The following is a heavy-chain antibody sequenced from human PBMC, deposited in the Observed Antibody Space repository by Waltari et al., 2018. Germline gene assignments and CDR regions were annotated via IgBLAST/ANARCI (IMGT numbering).Heavy chain of an antibody. CDR3: VRAVRSGALRSYWFDP. V-gene: IGHV3-21*01. Sequence: EVQVVESGGGLVKPGGSLRISCAASGFRINTYMDWVRQAPGQGLEWVSSFNDFGSHRFYADSVRGRFIISRDDAKNSLDLEMNSLRAEDTAVYYCVRAVRSGALRSYWFDPWGQGTLVTVSS. CDR1: GFRINTY. D-gene: IGHD3-22*01. CDR2: FNDFGSHR. J-gene: IGHJ5*02.